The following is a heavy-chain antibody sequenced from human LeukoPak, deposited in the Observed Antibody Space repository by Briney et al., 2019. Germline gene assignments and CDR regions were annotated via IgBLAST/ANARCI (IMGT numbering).Heavy chain of an antibody. CDR1: GGSFSGHY. J-gene: IGHJ5*02. Sequence: PSETLSPTCAVSGGSFSGHYWSWIRQSPGKGLEWIGEITERGSTNYNPSLKSRVTISRDTSKNHFSLKVSSATAADTAVYYCARGPITEDGTFHSPNAWGQGTLVAVSS. D-gene: IGHD1-1*01. CDR2: ITERGST. V-gene: IGHV4-34*01. CDR3: ARGPITEDGTFHSPNA.